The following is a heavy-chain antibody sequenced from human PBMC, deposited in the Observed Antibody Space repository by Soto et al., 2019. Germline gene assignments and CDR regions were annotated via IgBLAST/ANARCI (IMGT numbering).Heavy chain of an antibody. J-gene: IGHJ4*02. V-gene: IGHV3-66*01. D-gene: IGHD6-19*01. CDR3: ARISSGWYYYFDY. Sequence: GGSLRLSCAASGFTVSSNYMSWVRQAPGKGLEWVSVIYSGGSTYYADSVKGRFTISRGNSKNTLYLQMNSLRAEDTAVYYCARISSGWYYYFDYWGQGTLVTVSS. CDR1: GFTVSSNY. CDR2: IYSGGST.